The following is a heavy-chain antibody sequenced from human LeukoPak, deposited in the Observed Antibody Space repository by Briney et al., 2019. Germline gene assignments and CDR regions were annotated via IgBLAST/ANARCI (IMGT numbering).Heavy chain of an antibody. D-gene: IGHD5-24*01. J-gene: IGHJ4*02. Sequence: PGGSLGLSFAVSGFSVTNKYMSWGRQAPGKGLEGVSVFYVGGATYYANSVKGGFTISRDNSENTLYLQMKSLRAEDTAVYYCARGDGYNFFDYWGQGTLVTVSS. CDR3: ARGDGYNFFDY. CDR2: FYVGGAT. V-gene: IGHV3-53*01. CDR1: GFSVTNKY.